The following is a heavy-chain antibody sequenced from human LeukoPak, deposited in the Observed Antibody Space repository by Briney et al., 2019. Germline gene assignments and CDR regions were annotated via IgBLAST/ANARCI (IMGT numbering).Heavy chain of an antibody. CDR3: ARYLRQPGTFYLDY. Sequence: SETLSLTCTVSGGSISSRSHYWVWIRQPPGKGLEWLVSIYYSGSTSYNPSLKSRVTMSVDTSKNQFSLKLTSVTAADSAVYYCARYLRQPGTFYLDYWGQGTLVTVSS. CDR1: GGSISSRSHY. J-gene: IGHJ4*02. V-gene: IGHV4-39*07. CDR2: IYYSGST. D-gene: IGHD3-16*01.